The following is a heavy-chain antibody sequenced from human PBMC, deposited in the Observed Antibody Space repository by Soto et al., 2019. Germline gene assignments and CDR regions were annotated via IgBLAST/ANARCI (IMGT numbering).Heavy chain of an antibody. Sequence: ASVKVSCKTSGYTFTSYGVSWGRQAPGQGLEWMGWISAYNGNTNYAQKLQGRVTMTTDTSTSTAYMELRSLRSDDTAVYYCARKNIYGYSFTFDYWGQGTLVNVSS. CDR2: ISAYNGNT. D-gene: IGHD5-18*01. J-gene: IGHJ4*02. CDR1: GYTFTSYG. CDR3: ARKNIYGYSFTFDY. V-gene: IGHV1-18*04.